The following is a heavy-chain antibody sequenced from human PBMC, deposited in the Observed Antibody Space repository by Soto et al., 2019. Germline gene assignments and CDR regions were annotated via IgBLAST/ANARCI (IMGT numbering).Heavy chain of an antibody. D-gene: IGHD3-3*01. CDR1: GFTFTSSA. CDR2: IVVGSGNT. Sequence: QMQLVQSGPEVKKPGTSVKVSCKASGFTFTSSAMQWVRQARGQRLEWIGWIVVGSGNTNYAQKFQERVTITRDMSTRTAYMELSSLRPEDTAVYSGAANPNYDFWSGSPSDAFDIWGQGTMVTVSS. CDR3: AANPNYDFWSGSPSDAFDI. V-gene: IGHV1-58*02. J-gene: IGHJ3*02.